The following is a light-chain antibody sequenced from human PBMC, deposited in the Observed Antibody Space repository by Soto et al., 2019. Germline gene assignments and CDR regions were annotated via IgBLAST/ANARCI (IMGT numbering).Light chain of an antibody. V-gene: IGKV1-39*01. CDR1: QGVDSD. CDR2: GAS. J-gene: IGKJ4*01. CDR3: QQSYRTLVLT. Sequence: ILMTQSPSSLSASVGDSVTITCRASQGVDSDLSWYQQRPGKAPKLLIYGASTLHSGVPSRFSGRGSGTIFTLTIASLQPEDVATYYCQQSYRTLVLTFGGGTKVELK.